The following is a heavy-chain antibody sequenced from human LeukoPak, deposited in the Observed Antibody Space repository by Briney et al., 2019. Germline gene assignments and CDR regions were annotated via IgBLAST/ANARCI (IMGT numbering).Heavy chain of an antibody. CDR2: INPNSGGT. V-gene: IGHV1-2*02. Sequence: ASVKASYKASGYTFTGYYMHWVRQAPGQGLEWMGWINPNSGGTNYAQKFQGRVTMTRDTSISTAYMELSRLRSDDTAVYYCARDLSYSSSWYLGHLDYWGQGTLVTVSS. CDR3: ARDLSYSSSWYLGHLDY. D-gene: IGHD6-13*01. J-gene: IGHJ4*02. CDR1: GYTFTGYY.